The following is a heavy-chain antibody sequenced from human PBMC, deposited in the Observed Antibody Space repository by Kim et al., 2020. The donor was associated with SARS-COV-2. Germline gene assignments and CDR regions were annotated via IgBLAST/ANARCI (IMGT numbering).Heavy chain of an antibody. D-gene: IGHD3-16*01. CDR3: AKDLSIYVWGRLDAFDI. V-gene: IGHV3-33*03. Sequence: GNGRFTISRDKSKNTLYLQMNSLRAEDTAVYYRAKDLSIYVWGRLDAFDIWGQGTMVTVSS. J-gene: IGHJ3*02.